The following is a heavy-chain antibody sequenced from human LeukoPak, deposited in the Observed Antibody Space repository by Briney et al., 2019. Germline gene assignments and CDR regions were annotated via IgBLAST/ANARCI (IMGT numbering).Heavy chain of an antibody. CDR2: IYYSGST. CDR3: ARSGRVARGDSSGYLYYYYYYYGMDV. CDR1: GGSISSSSYY. Sequence: SETLSLTCTVSGGSISSSSYYWGWIRQPPGKGLEWIGSIYYSGSTYYNPSLKSRVTISVDTSKNQFSLKLSSVTAADTAVCYCARSGRVARGDSSGYLYYYYYYYGMDVWGQGTTVTVSS. J-gene: IGHJ6*02. D-gene: IGHD3-22*01. V-gene: IGHV4-39*07.